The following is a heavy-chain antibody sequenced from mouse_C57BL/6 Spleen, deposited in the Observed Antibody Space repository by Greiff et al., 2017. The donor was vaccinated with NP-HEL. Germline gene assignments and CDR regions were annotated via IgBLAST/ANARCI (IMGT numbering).Heavy chain of an antibody. V-gene: IGHV1-82*01. CDR3: AKGGTTVLTGFDY. CDR2: IYPGDGDT. J-gene: IGHJ2*01. D-gene: IGHD1-1*01. Sequence: VQLQQSGPELVKPGASVKISCKASGYAFSSSWMNWVKQRPGKGLEWIGRIYPGDGDTNYNGKFKGKATLTADKSSSTAYMQLSSLTSEDSAVYFCAKGGTTVLTGFDYWGQGTTLTVSS. CDR1: GYAFSSSW.